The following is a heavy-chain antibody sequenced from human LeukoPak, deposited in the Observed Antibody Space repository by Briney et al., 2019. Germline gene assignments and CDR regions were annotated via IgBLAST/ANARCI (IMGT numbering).Heavy chain of an antibody. J-gene: IGHJ4*02. CDR3: SRDTTVAKADY. Sequence: GGSLRLSCAASGFTFSSCAMNWVRQAPGKGLEWVSSISSGSTYIYYADSVKGRFTISRDNAKSSLSLQMNSLRAEDTAVYYCSRDTTVAKADYWGQGTLVTVSS. CDR2: ISSGSTYI. D-gene: IGHD4-11*01. V-gene: IGHV3-21*01. CDR1: GFTFSSCA.